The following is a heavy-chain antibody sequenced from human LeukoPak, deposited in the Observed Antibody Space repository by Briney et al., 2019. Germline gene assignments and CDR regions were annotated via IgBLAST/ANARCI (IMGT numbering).Heavy chain of an antibody. V-gene: IGHV4-39*01. CDR3: ARRQLAAGGRGYFFDH. CDR2: VPNRGGA. Sequence: SETLSLTCTVSGGSISSPTYSWSWLPQPPGKGLEWLVSVPNRGGAYYRPPLHSPVTMSGDTCQNQFSLRLSSVTAADTAVYYCARRQLAAGGRGYFFDHWGQGTLVPVPS. D-gene: IGHD6-13*01. CDR1: GGSISSPTYS. J-gene: IGHJ4*02.